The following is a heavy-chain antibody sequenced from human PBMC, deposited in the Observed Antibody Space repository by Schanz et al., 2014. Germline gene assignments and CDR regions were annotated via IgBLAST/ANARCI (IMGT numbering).Heavy chain of an antibody. D-gene: IGHD6-6*01. V-gene: IGHV1-2*04. CDR2: INPNSGTT. Sequence: QVQLVQSGAEVKKPGSSMKVSCKASGGTFNSYTINWVRQAPGQGLEWMGWINPNSGTTNYAQKFQGWVTMTRDTSISTAYMELRSLRSDDTAVYYCARDQSPYTNSSDVRDFDYWGQGSLINVSS. CDR3: ARDQSPYTNSSDVRDFDY. CDR1: GGTFNSYT. J-gene: IGHJ4*02.